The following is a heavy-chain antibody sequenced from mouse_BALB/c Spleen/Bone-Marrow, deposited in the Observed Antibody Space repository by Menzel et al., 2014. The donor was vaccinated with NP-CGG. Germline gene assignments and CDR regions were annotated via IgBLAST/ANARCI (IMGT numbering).Heavy chain of an antibody. J-gene: IGHJ2*01. CDR2: IYPGGGYT. Sequence: QVQLKDSGAELVRPGTSVKISCKASGYTFTNYWLGWVKQRPGHGLEWIGDIYPGGGYTNFNERFKGKATLTADTSSSTAYMQLSSLTSEDSAVYFCAREEYGNYDRFIDYWGQGTTLTVSS. CDR3: AREEYGNYDRFIDY. D-gene: IGHD2-10*02. CDR1: GYTFTNYW. V-gene: IGHV1-63*02.